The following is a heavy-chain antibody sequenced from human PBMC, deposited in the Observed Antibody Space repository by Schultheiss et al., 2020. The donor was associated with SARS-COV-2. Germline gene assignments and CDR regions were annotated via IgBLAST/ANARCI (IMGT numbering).Heavy chain of an antibody. D-gene: IGHD3-9*01. CDR1: GFTFSSYG. Sequence: GESLKISCAASGFTFSSYGMHWVRQAPGKGLEWVGRIKSKTDGGTTDYAAPVKGRFTISRDDSKNTLYLQMNSLRAEDTAVYYCTTAQARYFDWLLSGFDYWGQGTLVTVSS. V-gene: IGHV3-15*01. J-gene: IGHJ4*02. CDR2: IKSKTDGGTT. CDR3: TTAQARYFDWLLSGFDY.